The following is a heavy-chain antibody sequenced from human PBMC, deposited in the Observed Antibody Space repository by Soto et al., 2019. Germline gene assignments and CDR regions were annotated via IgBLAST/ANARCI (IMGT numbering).Heavy chain of an antibody. CDR1: GYTFTSYA. CDR3: ARGGQWLAPVDAFDI. D-gene: IGHD6-19*01. J-gene: IGHJ3*02. V-gene: IGHV1-3*01. CDR2: INAGNGNT. Sequence: ASVKVSCKASGYTFTSYAMHWVRQAPGQRLEWMGWINAGNGNTKYSQKFQGRVTITRDTSASTAYMELSSLRSEDTAVYYCARGGQWLAPVDAFDIWGQGTMVTVSS.